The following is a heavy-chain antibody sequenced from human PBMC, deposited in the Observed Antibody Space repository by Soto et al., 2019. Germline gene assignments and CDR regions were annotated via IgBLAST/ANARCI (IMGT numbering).Heavy chain of an antibody. CDR1: GFTLSSNY. J-gene: IGHJ4*02. V-gene: IGHV3-66*01. CDR3: AREGSGTYYT. D-gene: IGHD3-10*01. CDR2: IYTNFRT. Sequence: EVPLVESGGGLVQPGGSLRLSCAASGFTLSSNYMSWVRQAPGKGLEWVSVIYTNFRTDYADSVKGRFTISRDISKNTLYLQMNSPRAEDTAVYYCAREGSGTYYTWGQGTLVTVSS.